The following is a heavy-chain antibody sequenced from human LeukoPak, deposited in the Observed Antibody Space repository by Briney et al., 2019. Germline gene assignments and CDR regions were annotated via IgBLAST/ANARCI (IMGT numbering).Heavy chain of an antibody. CDR2: IRSKAYGGTT. V-gene: IGHV3-49*04. Sequence: GRSLRLSRTASGFTFGDYAMSWVRQAPGKGLEWVGFIRSKAYGGTTEYAASVKGRFTISRDDSKSIAYLQMNSLKTEDTAVYYCTRGDLYYDFWSGYYRPYYFDYWGQGTLVTVSS. CDR3: TRGDLYYDFWSGYYRPYYFDY. D-gene: IGHD3-3*01. J-gene: IGHJ4*02. CDR1: GFTFGDYA.